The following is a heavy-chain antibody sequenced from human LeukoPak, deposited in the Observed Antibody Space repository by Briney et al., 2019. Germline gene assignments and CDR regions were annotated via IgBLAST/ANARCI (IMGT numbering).Heavy chain of an antibody. CDR1: GGSISSYS. J-gene: IGHJ4*02. CDR3: ANPIAIGYDFT. CDR2: MYPGGST. D-gene: IGHD5-12*01. Sequence: PSETLSLTCTVSGGSISSYSWTWIRQPAGKGLEWIGRMYPGGSTNYSPSLKSRVTMSIDTSKNQFSLNLSSVTAADTAVYYCANPIAIGYDFTRGQGMLVTVSS. V-gene: IGHV4-4*07.